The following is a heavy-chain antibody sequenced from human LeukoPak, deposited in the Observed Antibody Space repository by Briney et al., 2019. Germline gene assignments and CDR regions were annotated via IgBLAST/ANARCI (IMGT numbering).Heavy chain of an antibody. J-gene: IGHJ4*02. V-gene: IGHV4-59*10. CDR2: IYTSGTT. CDR1: GGSFSGYY. Sequence: PSETLSLTCAVYGGSFSGYYWSWIRQPAGKGLEWIGRIYTSGTTNYNPSLKSRVTMSVDTSKNQFSLKLSSVTAADTAVYYCARGKYIDSGSYNVFDSWGQGILVTVSS. CDR3: ARGKYIDSGSYNVFDS. D-gene: IGHD3-10*01.